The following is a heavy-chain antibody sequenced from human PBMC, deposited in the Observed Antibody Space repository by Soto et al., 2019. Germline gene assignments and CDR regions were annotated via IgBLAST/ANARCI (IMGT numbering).Heavy chain of an antibody. J-gene: IGHJ6*02. D-gene: IGHD4-17*01. V-gene: IGHV4-34*01. Sequence: SETLSLTCAVYGGSFSGYYWSWIRQPPGKGLEWIGEINHSGSTNYNPSLKSRVTISVDTSKNQFSLKLSSVTAADTAVYYCARWSLEGYGDYGYYYYGMDVWGQGTTVTVSS. CDR3: ARWSLEGYGDYGYYYYGMDV. CDR2: INHSGST. CDR1: GGSFSGYY.